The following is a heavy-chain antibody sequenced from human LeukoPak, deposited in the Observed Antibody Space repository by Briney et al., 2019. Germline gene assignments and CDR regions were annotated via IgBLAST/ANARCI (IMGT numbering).Heavy chain of an antibody. D-gene: IGHD3-10*01. CDR1: GFTFSSYG. V-gene: IGHV3-30*18. Sequence: GRSLRLSCAASGFTFSSYGMHWVRQAPGKGLEWVAVISYDGSNKYYADSVKGRLTISRDNSKNTLYLQMNSLRAEDTAVYYCAKDATRSRYYYGSGSYLDYWGQGTLVTVSS. CDR2: ISYDGSNK. J-gene: IGHJ4*02. CDR3: AKDATRSRYYYGSGSYLDY.